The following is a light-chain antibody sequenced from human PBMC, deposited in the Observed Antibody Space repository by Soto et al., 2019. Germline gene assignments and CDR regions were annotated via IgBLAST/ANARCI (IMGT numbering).Light chain of an antibody. J-gene: IGKJ2*01. CDR3: QQSYSTPQT. CDR2: WAS. Sequence: DIVMTQSPDSLAVSLGERATINCKSSQSVLYSSNNKNYLAWYQQKPGQPPKLLIYWASTRESGVPDRFSGSGSGTDFTLTISSLQAEDVAVYYCQQSYSTPQTFGQGTKREIK. CDR1: QSVLYSSNNKNY. V-gene: IGKV4-1*01.